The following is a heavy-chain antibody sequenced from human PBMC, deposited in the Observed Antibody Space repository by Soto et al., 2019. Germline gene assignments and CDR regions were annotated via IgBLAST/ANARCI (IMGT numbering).Heavy chain of an antibody. CDR3: ARVRREYDNSGPVDY. J-gene: IGHJ4*02. Sequence: SETLSLTCAVSGGSISSGDYSWNWIRQPPGKGLEWIGYIYYGGSTYYNPSLQSRVTMSVDRSRNQFSPKLNSVTAADTAVYYCARVRREYDNSGPVDYWGQGTLVTVS. D-gene: IGHD3-22*01. CDR1: GGSISSGDYS. V-gene: IGHV4-30-2*01. CDR2: IYYGGST.